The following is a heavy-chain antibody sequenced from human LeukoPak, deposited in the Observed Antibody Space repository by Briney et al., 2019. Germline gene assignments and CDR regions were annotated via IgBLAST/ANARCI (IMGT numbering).Heavy chain of an antibody. CDR3: ARESAAAGYFDY. D-gene: IGHD6-13*01. Sequence: PSETLSLTYAVYGGSFSDYYWSWIRQSPGKGLEWIGEINHSGGTNYNPSLKSRVTISVDTSKNQFSLNVSSVTAADTAVYYCARESAAAGYFDYWGQGTLVTVSS. CDR1: GGSFSDYY. CDR2: INHSGGT. V-gene: IGHV4-34*01. J-gene: IGHJ4*02.